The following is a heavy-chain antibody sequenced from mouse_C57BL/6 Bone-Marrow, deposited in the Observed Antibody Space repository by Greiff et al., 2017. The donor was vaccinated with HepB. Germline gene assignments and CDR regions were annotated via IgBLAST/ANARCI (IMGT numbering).Heavy chain of an antibody. CDR1: GFTFSSYA. J-gene: IGHJ2*01. D-gene: IGHD1-1*01. CDR3: AREFFYYGSSPDY. CDR2: ISDGGSYT. V-gene: IGHV5-4*01. Sequence: EVLLVESGGGLVKPGGSLKLSCAASGFTFSSYAMSWVRPTPEKRLEWVATISDGGSYTYYPDNVKGRFTISRDNAKNNLYLQMSHLKSEDTAMYYCAREFFYYGSSPDYWGQGTTLTVSS.